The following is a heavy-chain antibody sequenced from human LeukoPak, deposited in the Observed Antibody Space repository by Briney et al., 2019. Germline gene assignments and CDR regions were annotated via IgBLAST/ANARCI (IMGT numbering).Heavy chain of an antibody. J-gene: IGHJ4*02. CDR1: GFIFSSYT. CDR2: ISANGDKS. CDR3: AKDLRLRVVVTFLDY. D-gene: IGHD2-21*02. V-gene: IGHV3-23*01. Sequence: GGSLRLSCTASGFIFSSYTMSWVRQAPGRGLEWVSTISANGDKSYYADSVKGRFTISRDNSKNTLYLQMNSLRAEDTAVYYCAKDLRLRVVVTFLDYWGQGTLVTVSS.